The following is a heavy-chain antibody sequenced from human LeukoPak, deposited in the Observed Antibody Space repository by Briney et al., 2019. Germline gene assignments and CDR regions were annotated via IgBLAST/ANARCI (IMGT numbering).Heavy chain of an antibody. J-gene: IGHJ4*02. CDR2: IYYSGST. CDR1: GGSISSYY. V-gene: IGHV4-59*01. D-gene: IGHD3-22*01. Sequence: PSEALSLTCTVSGGSISSYYWSWIRQPPGKGLEWIGYIYYSGSTNYNPSLKSRVTISVDTSKNQFSLKLSSVTAADTAVYYCATTYYYDSSGYDYYFDYWGQGTLVTVSS. CDR3: ATTYYYDSSGYDYYFDY.